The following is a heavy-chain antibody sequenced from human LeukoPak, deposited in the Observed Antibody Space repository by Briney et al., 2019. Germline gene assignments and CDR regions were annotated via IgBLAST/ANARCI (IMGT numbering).Heavy chain of an antibody. CDR1: GFTFSSYA. V-gene: IGHV3-23*01. Sequence: GGSLRLSCAASGFTFSSYAMSWVRQAPGKGLEWASAISGSGGSTYYADSVKGRFTISRDNSKNTLYLQMNSLRAEDTAVYYCAKAFSSSWYLAGMDVWGQGTTVTVSS. D-gene: IGHD6-13*01. CDR2: ISGSGGST. CDR3: AKAFSSSWYLAGMDV. J-gene: IGHJ6*02.